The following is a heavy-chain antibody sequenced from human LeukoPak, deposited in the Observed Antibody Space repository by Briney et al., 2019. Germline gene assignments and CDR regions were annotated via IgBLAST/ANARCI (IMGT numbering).Heavy chain of an antibody. D-gene: IGHD3-9*01. J-gene: IGHJ5*02. CDR2: ISAYNGNT. V-gene: IGHV1-18*01. Sequence: ASVKVSCKASGYTFTSYGISWVRQAPGQGLEWMGWISAYNGNTNYAQKLQGRVTMTTDTPTSTAYMELRSLRSDDTAVYYCARDYDILTGSSLNWFDPWGQGTLVTVSS. CDR1: GYTFTSYG. CDR3: ARDYDILTGSSLNWFDP.